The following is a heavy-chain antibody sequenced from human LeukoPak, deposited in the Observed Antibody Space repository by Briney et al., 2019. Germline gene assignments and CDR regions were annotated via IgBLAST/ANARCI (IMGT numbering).Heavy chain of an antibody. CDR2: ISSNGGTT. V-gene: IGHV3-64D*06. D-gene: IGHD4-17*01. Sequence: GGCLRLSCSASGFTFNSYAMRWVRQAPGKGLEYVSAISSNGGTTYHADSVKGRFTISRDHSQNTLYLQMSSLRDEDTAVYYCVKALSSTVTTKRKFDYWGQGTLVTVSS. CDR3: VKALSSTVTTKRKFDY. J-gene: IGHJ4*02. CDR1: GFTFNSYA.